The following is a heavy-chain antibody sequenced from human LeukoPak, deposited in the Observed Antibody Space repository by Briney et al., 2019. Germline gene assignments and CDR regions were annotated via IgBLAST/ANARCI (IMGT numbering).Heavy chain of an antibody. D-gene: IGHD1-20*01. CDR1: GYTLTELS. CDR3: ARALMRRNCLDY. V-gene: IGHV1-24*01. J-gene: IGHJ4*02. CDR2: FDPEDGET. Sequence: ASVKVSCKVSGYTLTELSMHWVRQAPGKGLEWMGGFDPEDGETIYAQKFQGRVTITRNTSISTAYMELSSLRSEDTAVYYCARALMRRNCLDYWGQGTLVTVSS.